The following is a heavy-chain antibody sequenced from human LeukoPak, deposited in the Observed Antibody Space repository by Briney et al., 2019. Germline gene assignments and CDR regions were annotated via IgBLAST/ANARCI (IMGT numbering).Heavy chain of an antibody. CDR3: ARGVIAAGGNDCDY. CDR1: LDSICYFY. D-gene: IGHD6-13*01. Sequence: SETLSLTCSVSLDSICYFYWSWIPRAAGKGLEWIGRFSRSGTTDYNASLKRRVTMSVDTSKNQLSLKVISVTAADTAVYYCARGVIAAGGNDCDYWGQGTLVTVSS. J-gene: IGHJ4*02. CDR2: FSRSGTT. V-gene: IGHV4-4*07.